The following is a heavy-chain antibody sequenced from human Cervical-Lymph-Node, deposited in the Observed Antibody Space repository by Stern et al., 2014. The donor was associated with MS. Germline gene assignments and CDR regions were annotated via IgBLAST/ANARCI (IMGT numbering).Heavy chain of an antibody. CDR2: ISGSGGST. CDR1: GFSFGNYA. CDR3: AKGGSIYYYGLDV. D-gene: IGHD3-3*01. Sequence: MQSGGSLRLSCAASGFSFGNYAMTWVRQAPGKGLECVSSISGSGGSTHYAESVKGRVTISRDNSKNTLYLQMNGLRAEDTAMYYCAKGGSIYYYGLDVWGQGTTVTVSS. J-gene: IGHJ6*02. V-gene: IGHV3-23*01.